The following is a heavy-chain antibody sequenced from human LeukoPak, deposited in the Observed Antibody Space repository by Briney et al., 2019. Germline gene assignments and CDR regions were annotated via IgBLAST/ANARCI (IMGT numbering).Heavy chain of an antibody. CDR2: IYGGGDT. Sequence: GGSLRLSCAASGFTVSSNYMSWVRQAPGKGLEWVSVIYGGGDTYYADSVKGRFTISRDNSKNTLYLQMNSLRVKDTAVYYCAIREPIGYWGQGALVTVSS. CDR3: AIREPIGY. J-gene: IGHJ4*02. CDR1: GFTVSSNY. D-gene: IGHD1-14*01. V-gene: IGHV3-53*01.